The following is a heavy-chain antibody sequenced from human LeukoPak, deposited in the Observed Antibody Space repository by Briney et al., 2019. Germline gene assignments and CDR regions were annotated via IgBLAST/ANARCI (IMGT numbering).Heavy chain of an antibody. J-gene: IGHJ4*02. CDR3: ARSGGWAYYFDY. CDR2: IIPIFGTA. Sequence: SVKVSCKASGGTFISYAISWVRQAPGQGLEWMGGIIPIFGTANYAQKFQGRVTITADESTSTAYMELSSLRSEDTAVYYCARSGGWAYYFDYWGQGTLVTVSS. D-gene: IGHD6-19*01. CDR1: GGTFISYA. V-gene: IGHV1-69*13.